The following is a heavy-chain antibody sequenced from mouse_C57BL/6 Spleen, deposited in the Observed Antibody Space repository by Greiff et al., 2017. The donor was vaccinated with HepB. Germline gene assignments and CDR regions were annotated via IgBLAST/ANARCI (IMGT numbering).Heavy chain of an antibody. CDR3: ARRDYAMDY. CDR1: GYTFTSYG. CDR2: IYPRSGNT. V-gene: IGHV1-81*01. Sequence: VQLQQSGAELARPGASVKLSCKASGYTFTSYGISWVKQRTGQGLEWIGEIYPRSGNTYYNEKFKGKATLTADKSSSTAYMELRSLTSEDSAVYLCARRDYAMDYWGQGTSVTVSS. J-gene: IGHJ4*01.